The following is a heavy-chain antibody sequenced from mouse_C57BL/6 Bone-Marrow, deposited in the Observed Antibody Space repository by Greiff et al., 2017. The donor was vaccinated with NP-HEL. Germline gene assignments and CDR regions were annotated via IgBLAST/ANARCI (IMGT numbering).Heavy chain of an antibody. CDR1: GYTFTSYW. V-gene: IGHV1-69*01. Sequence: VQLQQSGAELVMPGASVKLSCKASGYTFTSYWMHWVKQRPGQGLEWIGEIDPSDSYTNYNQKFKGKSTLTVDKSSSTAYMQLSSLTSEDSAVYYCARGGFYYDYDDYAMDYWGQGTSVTVSS. CDR3: ARGGFYYDYDDYAMDY. CDR2: IDPSDSYT. D-gene: IGHD2-4*01. J-gene: IGHJ4*01.